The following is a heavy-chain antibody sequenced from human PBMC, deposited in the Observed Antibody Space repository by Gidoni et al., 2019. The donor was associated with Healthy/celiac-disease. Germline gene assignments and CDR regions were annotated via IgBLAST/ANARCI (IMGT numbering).Heavy chain of an antibody. V-gene: IGHV3-23*01. Sequence: EVQLLESGGGLVQPGGSLRRSCAASGFTFTSYAISWVRQAPGKGLGWVTAISGSGGSTYYADSVKGRFTISRDNSKNTRYLQMNSLRAEDTAVYYCAKSMWRIDFDYWGQGTLVTVSS. D-gene: IGHD2-15*01. J-gene: IGHJ4*02. CDR2: ISGSGGST. CDR3: AKSMWRIDFDY. CDR1: GFTFTSYA.